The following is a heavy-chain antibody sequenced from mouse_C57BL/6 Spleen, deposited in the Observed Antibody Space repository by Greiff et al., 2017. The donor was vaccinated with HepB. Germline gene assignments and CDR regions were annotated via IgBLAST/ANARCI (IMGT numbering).Heavy chain of an antibody. CDR3: AWYGLAGAIDY. D-gene: IGHD2-10*02. V-gene: IGHV1-52*01. J-gene: IGHJ4*01. CDR1: GYTFTSYW. Sequence: QVQLQQSGAELVRPGSSVKLSCKASGYTFTSYWMHWVKQRPIQGLEWIGNIDPSDSETHYNQKFKDKATLTVDKSSSTSYLQLSSLTSEDSAVYYCAWYGLAGAIDYWGQGTLVTVS. CDR2: IDPSDSET.